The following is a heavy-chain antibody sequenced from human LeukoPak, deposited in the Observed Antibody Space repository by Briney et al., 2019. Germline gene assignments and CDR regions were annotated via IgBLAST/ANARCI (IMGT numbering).Heavy chain of an antibody. D-gene: IGHD3-22*01. Sequence: PSETLSLTCTVSGGSISSSSYYWGWIRQPPGKGLEWIGSIYYSGSTYYNPSLKSRVTISVDTSKNQFSLKLSSVTAADTAVYYCARDPIPLYRYYYDSSGYLAMGAFDIWGQGTMVTVSS. V-gene: IGHV4-39*07. J-gene: IGHJ3*02. CDR2: IYYSGST. CDR1: GGSISSSSYY. CDR3: ARDPIPLYRYYYDSSGYLAMGAFDI.